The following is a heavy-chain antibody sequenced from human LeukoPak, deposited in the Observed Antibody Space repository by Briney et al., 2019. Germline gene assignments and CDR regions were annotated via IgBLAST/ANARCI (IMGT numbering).Heavy chain of an antibody. CDR2: ISSSSSTI. V-gene: IGHV3-48*04. J-gene: IGHJ5*02. CDR1: GFTFSSNW. D-gene: IGHD2-2*01. Sequence: PGGSLRLSCAASGFTFSSNWMNWVRQAPGKGLEWVSYISSSSSTIYYADSVKGRFTISRDNAKNSLYLQMNSLRAEDTAVYYCAREGTVVVPAAMGWFDPWGQGTLVTVSS. CDR3: AREGTVVVPAAMGWFDP.